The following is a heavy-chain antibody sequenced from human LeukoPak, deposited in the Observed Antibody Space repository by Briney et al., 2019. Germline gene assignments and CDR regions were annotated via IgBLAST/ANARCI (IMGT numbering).Heavy chain of an antibody. CDR1: GFTFNNYA. V-gene: IGHV3-23*01. CDR3: AKDTARFLEWLLERGFDY. D-gene: IGHD3-3*01. Sequence: GGSLRLSCAASGFTFNNYAMSWVRQAPGKGLEWVSAISGSGGSTYYADSVKGRFTISRDNSKNTLYLQMNSLRAEDTAVYYCAKDTARFLEWLLERGFDYWGQGTLVTVSS. J-gene: IGHJ4*02. CDR2: ISGSGGST.